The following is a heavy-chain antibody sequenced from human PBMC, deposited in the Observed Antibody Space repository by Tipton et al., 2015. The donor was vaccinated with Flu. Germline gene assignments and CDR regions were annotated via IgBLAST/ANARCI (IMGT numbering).Heavy chain of an antibody. D-gene: IGHD3-22*01. Sequence: LRLSCAVYGGSFSGYYWSWIRQPPGKGLEWIGEINHSGSTNYNPSLKSRVTILVDTSKNQFSLKLSSVTAADTAVYYCARGGGDSSGYYIDYWGQGTLGTVSS. V-gene: IGHV4-34*01. CDR3: ARGGGDSSGYYIDY. J-gene: IGHJ4*02. CDR1: GGSFSGYY. CDR2: INHSGST.